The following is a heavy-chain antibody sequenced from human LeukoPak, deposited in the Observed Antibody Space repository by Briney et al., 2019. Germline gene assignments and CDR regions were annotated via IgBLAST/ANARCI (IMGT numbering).Heavy chain of an antibody. D-gene: IGHD3-22*01. Sequence: ASVKVSCKASGYTFTSYGISWVRQAPGQGLEWMGWISAYNGNTNYAQKLQGRVTMTTDTSTSTAYMELRSLRSDDTAVYYRARDQVYDSSGYYSPSQDAFDIWGQGTMVTVSS. J-gene: IGHJ3*02. CDR2: ISAYNGNT. CDR1: GYTFTSYG. CDR3: ARDQVYDSSGYYSPSQDAFDI. V-gene: IGHV1-18*01.